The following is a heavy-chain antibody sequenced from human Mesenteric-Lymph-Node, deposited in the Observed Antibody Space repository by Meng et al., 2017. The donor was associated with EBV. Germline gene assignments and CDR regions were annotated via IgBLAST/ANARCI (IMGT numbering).Heavy chain of an antibody. CDR2: INHSGST. J-gene: IGHJ4*02. CDR1: GGSFSDYF. Sequence: QGHVQQWGAGLLKPSETLSLTCAGHGGSFSDYFWTWIRQAPGKGLEWVGEINHSGSTKYNPSLKSRVTISVDTSKNQISLNLNSVTAADTAVYYCARPRIRYGSGSYYYWGQGTLVTVSS. V-gene: IGHV4-34*01. D-gene: IGHD3-10*01. CDR3: ARPRIRYGSGSYYY.